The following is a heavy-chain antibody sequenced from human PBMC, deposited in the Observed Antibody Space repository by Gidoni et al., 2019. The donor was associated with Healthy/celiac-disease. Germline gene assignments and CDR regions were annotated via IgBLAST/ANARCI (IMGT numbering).Heavy chain of an antibody. D-gene: IGHD3-10*01. V-gene: IGHV4-34*01. J-gene: IGHJ5*02. CDR1: GGSFSGYY. CDR3: ARANYYGSGSYQAGWFDP. CDR2: INHSGST. Sequence: QVQLQQWGAGLLKPSETLSLTCAVYGGSFSGYYWSWIRQPPGKGLEWIGEINHSGSTNYNPSLKSRVTISVDTSKNQFSLKLSSVTAADTAVYYCARANYYGSGSYQAGWFDPWGQGTLVTVSS.